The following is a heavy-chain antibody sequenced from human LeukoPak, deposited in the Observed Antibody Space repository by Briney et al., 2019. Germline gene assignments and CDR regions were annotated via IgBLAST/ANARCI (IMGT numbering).Heavy chain of an antibody. CDR3: ARDAAGTWDNWFDP. V-gene: IGHV4-59*01. Sequence: SETLSLTCTVSGGSISSYYWSWIRQPPGKGLEWIGYIYYSGSTNYNPSLKSRVTISVDTSKNQFSLKLSSVTAADTAVYYCARDAAGTWDNWFDPRGQGTLVTVSS. J-gene: IGHJ5*02. CDR1: GGSISSYY. CDR2: IYYSGST. D-gene: IGHD6-13*01.